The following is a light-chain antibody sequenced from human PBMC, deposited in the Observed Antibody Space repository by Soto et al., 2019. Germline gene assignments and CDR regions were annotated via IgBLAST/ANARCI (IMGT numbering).Light chain of an antibody. CDR1: QGISNY. CDR2: AAS. V-gene: IGKV1-17*03. CDR3: QQYSSYWT. J-gene: IGKJ1*01. Sequence: IQMTQSPSAMSASVGDRVTITCRASQGISNYLAWFQQKPGKVPKHLIYAASSLQSGVPSRFSGSGSGTEFTLTISGLQPDDFTTYYCQQYSSYWTFGQGTKVDIK.